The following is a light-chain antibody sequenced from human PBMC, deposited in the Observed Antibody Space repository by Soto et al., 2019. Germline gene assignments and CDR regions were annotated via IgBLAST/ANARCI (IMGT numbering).Light chain of an antibody. CDR2: SAS. J-gene: IGKJ5*01. Sequence: DIQLTQSPSFLSASVGDGITISCRASQGISNYLAWYQQKPGEAPKLLIHSASTLQSGVPSRFSGSGGGTEFTLTISSLQPEDFATYYCQHRHSYPITFGQGTRLEIK. CDR3: QHRHSYPIT. CDR1: QGISNY. V-gene: IGKV1-9*01.